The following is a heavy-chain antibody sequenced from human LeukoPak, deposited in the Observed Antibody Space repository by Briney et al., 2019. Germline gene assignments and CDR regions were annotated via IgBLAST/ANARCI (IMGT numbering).Heavy chain of an antibody. CDR1: AFTSSSCA. CDR3: AKATAGYSCGRYPGWPIDH. CDR2: ISGSGGDT. D-gene: IGHD6-19*01. V-gene: IGHV3-23*01. Sequence: PGGSLSLSCAASAFTSSSCAINWVGQAPRKGLEWVSGISGSGGDTYFADSVKGRFTIPRDKSKNTVFLQMDSLRAEDTAVYYCAKATAGYSCGRYPGWPIDHWSQGTLVTVSS. J-gene: IGHJ4*02.